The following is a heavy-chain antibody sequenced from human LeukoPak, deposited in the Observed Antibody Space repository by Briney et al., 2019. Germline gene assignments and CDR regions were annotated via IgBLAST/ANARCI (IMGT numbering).Heavy chain of an antibody. D-gene: IGHD5-12*01. CDR1: GGSISSSSYY. J-gene: IGHJ3*02. Sequence: SETLSLTCIVSGGSISSSSYYWGWIRQSPGKGLEWIGSIYYGGSTYYNPSLKSRVTISVDKSKNQFSLNLSSVTAADTAVYYCARDTGGRGRLDAFDIWGQGTMVTVSS. V-gene: IGHV4-39*07. CDR3: ARDTGGRGRLDAFDI. CDR2: IYYGGST.